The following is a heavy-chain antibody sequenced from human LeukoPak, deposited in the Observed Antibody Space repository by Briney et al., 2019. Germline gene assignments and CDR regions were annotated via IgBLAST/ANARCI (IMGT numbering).Heavy chain of an antibody. CDR3: ARRGGGVAAAKRFFDD. CDR1: GYSFTSYW. D-gene: IGHD6-13*01. CDR2: IYPGDFDT. V-gene: IGHV5-51*01. Sequence: GESLKISCKGSGYSFTSYWIGWVRQMPGKGLEWRGIIYPGDFDTRYSPSFQGQVTISADKSISTAYLQWSSLKASDTAMYYCARRGGGVAAAKRFFDDWGQGTLVTVSS. J-gene: IGHJ4*02.